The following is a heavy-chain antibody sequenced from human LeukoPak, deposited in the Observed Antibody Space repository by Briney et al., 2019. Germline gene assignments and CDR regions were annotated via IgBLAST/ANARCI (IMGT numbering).Heavy chain of an antibody. D-gene: IGHD3-22*01. V-gene: IGHV4-59*01. CDR2: ISYTGTT. CDR1: GASISNKF. CDR3: ARGSDYYDSTTDAFDI. Sequence: PSETLSLTCNVSGASISNKFWSWIRHPPGKGLEWIGYISYTGTTNYNPSLKSRVTISVDTSKNQFSLKLSSVTAADTAVYYCARGSDYYDSTTDAFDIWGQGTMVTVSS. J-gene: IGHJ3*02.